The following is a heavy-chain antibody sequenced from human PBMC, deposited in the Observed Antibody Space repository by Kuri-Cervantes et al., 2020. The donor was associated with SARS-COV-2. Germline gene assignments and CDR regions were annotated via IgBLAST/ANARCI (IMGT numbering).Heavy chain of an antibody. Sequence: ASVKVSCKASGYTFTSYAMHWVRQAPGQRLEWMGWINAGNGNTKYSQKFQGRVTITRDTSASTAYMELSSLRSEDTAVYYCARDRGVRGVIIYYYYGMDVWGQGTTVTVS. CDR2: INAGNGNT. V-gene: IGHV1-3*01. CDR3: ARDRGVRGVIIYYYYGMDV. J-gene: IGHJ6*02. D-gene: IGHD3-10*01. CDR1: GYTFTSYA.